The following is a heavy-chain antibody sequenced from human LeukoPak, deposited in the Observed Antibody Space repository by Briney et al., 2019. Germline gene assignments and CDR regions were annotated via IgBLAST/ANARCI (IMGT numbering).Heavy chain of an antibody. CDR2: MSTDGSRT. V-gene: IGHV3-74*01. Sequence: GGSLRLSCAASGFTFSSYWMHWVRQAPGKGLVWVSRMSTDGSRTDYADSVRGRFTISRDNAWNTLYLQMNSLGVEDTAVYFCASDFTGRDDYWGQGTLVTVSS. CDR1: GFTFSSYW. D-gene: IGHD2-8*02. CDR3: ASDFTGRDDY. J-gene: IGHJ4*02.